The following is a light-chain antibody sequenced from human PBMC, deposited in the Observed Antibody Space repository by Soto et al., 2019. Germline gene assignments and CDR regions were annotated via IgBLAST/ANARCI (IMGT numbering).Light chain of an antibody. V-gene: IGKV3D-15*01. J-gene: IGKJ2*01. CDR2: GAS. CDR1: QSLGSN. CDR3: QHYNNLPYT. Sequence: EIVVAQSPATLSVSPGESATLSCWASQSLGSNLAWYQQKSGQAPRLLIYGASTRATGISARFSGSGSGTDCTLTISSRQSEDSAVYCCQHYNNLPYTFGLGTKVDIK.